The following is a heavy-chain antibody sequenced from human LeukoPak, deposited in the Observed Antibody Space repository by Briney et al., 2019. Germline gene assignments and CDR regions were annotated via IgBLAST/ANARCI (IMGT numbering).Heavy chain of an antibody. V-gene: IGHV3-7*01. D-gene: IGHD2-2*02. CDR2: IKQDGSEK. Sequence: PGGSLRLSCAASGFTFSSYWMSWVRQAPGKGLEWVANIKQDGSEKYYVDSVKGRFTISRDNAKNTLYLQMNSLRAEDTAVYYCARGWDRDCTSTSCYIAYNWGQGTLVSVSS. CDR3: ARGWDRDCTSTSCYIAYN. J-gene: IGHJ4*02. CDR1: GFTFSSYW.